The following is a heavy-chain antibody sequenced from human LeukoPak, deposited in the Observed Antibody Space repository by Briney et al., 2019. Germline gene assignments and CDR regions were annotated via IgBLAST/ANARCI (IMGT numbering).Heavy chain of an antibody. V-gene: IGHV3-30*04. J-gene: IGHJ4*02. CDR2: ISYDGSNK. D-gene: IGHD2-15*01. CDR3: ARDVGYCGGGGNCYNYDY. Sequence: GGSLRLSCAASGFTFSSYAMHWVRQAPGKGLEWVAVISYDGSNKYYSDSVKGRFTISRDNSKNTLYLQMNSLRAEDTAVYYCARDVGYCGGGGNCYNYDYWGQGTLVTVSS. CDR1: GFTFSSYA.